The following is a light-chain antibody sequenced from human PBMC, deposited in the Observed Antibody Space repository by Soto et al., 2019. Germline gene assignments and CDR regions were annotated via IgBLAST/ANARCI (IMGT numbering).Light chain of an antibody. Sequence: QSALTQPASVSGSPGQSITISCTGTSSDVGPYNYVSWYQHHPGKAPKLLIYEVTKRPSGVSNRFSGSKSGNTASLTISGLQAEDEADYYCSSYTTSSTLVFGGGTQLTVL. CDR3: SSYTTSSTLV. J-gene: IGLJ3*02. CDR2: EVT. V-gene: IGLV2-14*01. CDR1: SSDVGPYNY.